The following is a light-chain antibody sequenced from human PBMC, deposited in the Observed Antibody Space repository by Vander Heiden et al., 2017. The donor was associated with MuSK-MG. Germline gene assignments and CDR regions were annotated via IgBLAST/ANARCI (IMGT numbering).Light chain of an antibody. J-gene: IGKJ2*01. CDR3: QQYNNWPRT. CDR1: QSVGSN. V-gene: IGKV3-15*01. Sequence: EIVMTQSPATLSVSPGERVTFSCRASQSVGSNLAWYQQKPGQAPRLLIYGASSGATGVPARFSGGGSGTEFTLTISSLQSEDLAVYYCQQYNNWPRTFGQGTRLXIK. CDR2: GAS.